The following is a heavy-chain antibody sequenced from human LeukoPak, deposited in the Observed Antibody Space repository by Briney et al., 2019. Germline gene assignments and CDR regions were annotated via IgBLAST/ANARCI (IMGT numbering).Heavy chain of an antibody. V-gene: IGHV1-18*01. CDR2: ISAYNGNT. J-gene: IGHJ6*02. CDR1: GYTFTGYG. D-gene: IGHD6-13*01. Sequence: ASVKVSCKASGYTFTGYGISWVRQAPGQGLEWMGWISAYNGNTNYAQKLQGRVTMTTDTSTSTAYMELRSLRSDDTAVYYCARRPGSRWFHYYYGMDVWGQGTTVTVSS. CDR3: ARRPGSRWFHYYYGMDV.